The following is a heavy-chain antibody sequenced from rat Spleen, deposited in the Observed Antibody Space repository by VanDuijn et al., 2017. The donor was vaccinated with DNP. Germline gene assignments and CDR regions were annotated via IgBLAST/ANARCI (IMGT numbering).Heavy chain of an antibody. CDR1: GYSISRTY. Sequence: EVQLQESGPGLLKPSQSLSLTCSVTGYSISRTYWGWFRKFPGNKMEWIGHISYSGTTSYHPSLKSRISITRDTSKNQFFLQLSSVTTEDTATYYCTRGANWEGNWFAYWGQGTLVTVSS. CDR2: ISYSGTT. J-gene: IGHJ3*01. V-gene: IGHV3-1*01. D-gene: IGHD5-1*01. CDR3: TRGANWEGNWFAY.